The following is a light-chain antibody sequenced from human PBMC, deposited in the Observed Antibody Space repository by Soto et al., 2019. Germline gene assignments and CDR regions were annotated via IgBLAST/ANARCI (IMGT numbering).Light chain of an antibody. CDR1: SRDVGGYNY. CDR3: SSYTTSGTPV. Sequence: QSALTQPASVSGSPGQSITISCTGTSRDVGGYNYVSWHQQHPGKAPKVIITEVSNRPSGVSNRFSGSKSGNTASLTISGLQAEDEADYYCSSYTTSGTPVFGGGTKLTVL. CDR2: EVS. V-gene: IGLV2-14*01. J-gene: IGLJ3*02.